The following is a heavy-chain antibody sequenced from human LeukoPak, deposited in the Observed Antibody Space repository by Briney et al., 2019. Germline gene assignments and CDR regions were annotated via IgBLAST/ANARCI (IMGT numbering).Heavy chain of an antibody. CDR2: IKQDGSEK. D-gene: IGHD1-26*01. V-gene: IGHV3-7*01. Sequence: GGSLRLSCAASGFTFSSYWMSWVRQAPGKGLEWVANIKQDGSEKYYVDSVKGRFTISRDNAKNSLYLQMNSLRAEDTAVYYCARGVGANVYAYYFDYWGQGTLVTVSS. J-gene: IGHJ4*02. CDR3: ARGVGANVYAYYFDY. CDR1: GFTFSSYW.